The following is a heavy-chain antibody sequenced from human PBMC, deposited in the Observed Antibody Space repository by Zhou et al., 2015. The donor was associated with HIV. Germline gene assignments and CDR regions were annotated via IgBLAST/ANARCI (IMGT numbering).Heavy chain of an antibody. CDR1: GGTFSGSD. J-gene: IGHJ2*01. CDR2: ITPMFGTA. D-gene: IGHD3-16*01. Sequence: LVQSGTEVRKPGSSVNVSCKASGGTFSGSDMSWVRQAPGQGLEWMGSITPMFGTANDAQKFQGRVTITADRSTSTAYMELRSLRSEDTAVYYCARERGGGTRPDWRYFDLWGRGTLVIVSS. CDR3: ARERGGGTRPDWRYFDL. V-gene: IGHV1-69*06.